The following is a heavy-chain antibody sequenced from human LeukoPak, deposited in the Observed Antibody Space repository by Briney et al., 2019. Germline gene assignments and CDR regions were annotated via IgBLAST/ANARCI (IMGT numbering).Heavy chain of an antibody. J-gene: IGHJ6*03. D-gene: IGHD4/OR15-4a*01. CDR3: ARLRYGAMDV. Sequence: SETLSLTCTVSGGSISSGSYYWSWIRQPAGKGLEWIGSIYYSGSTYYNPSLKSRVTISVDTSKNQFSLKLSSVTAADTAVYYCARLRYGAMDVWGKGTTVTISS. V-gene: IGHV4-39*07. CDR1: GGSISSGSYY. CDR2: IYYSGST.